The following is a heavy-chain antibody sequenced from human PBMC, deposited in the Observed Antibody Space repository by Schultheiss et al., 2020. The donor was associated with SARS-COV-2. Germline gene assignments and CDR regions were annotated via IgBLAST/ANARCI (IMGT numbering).Heavy chain of an antibody. CDR1: GFTFSTYA. CDR3: ARDLRSSGEYFQH. Sequence: GGSLRLSCAASGFTFSTYAMSWVRQGPGKGLEWVSAISGSGADTHYADSVKGRFTISRDNAKNSLFLQMDSLTAEDTAVYYCARDLRSSGEYFQHWGQGTLVTVSS. D-gene: IGHD6-6*01. J-gene: IGHJ1*01. V-gene: IGHV3-23*01. CDR2: ISGSGADT.